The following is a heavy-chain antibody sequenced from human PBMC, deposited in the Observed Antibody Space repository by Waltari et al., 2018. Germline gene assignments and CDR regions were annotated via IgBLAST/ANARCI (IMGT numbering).Heavy chain of an antibody. Sequence: QVQLQESGPGLVKPSETLSLTCTVCGGSISSHYWSWTRQPPGKGLEWIGYIYYSGSTNYNPSLKSRVTISVDTSKNQFSLKLSSVTAADTAVYYCARGGVATIDAFDIWGQGTMVTVSS. D-gene: IGHD5-12*01. CDR2: IYYSGST. CDR1: GGSISSHY. CDR3: ARGGVATIDAFDI. V-gene: IGHV4-59*11. J-gene: IGHJ3*02.